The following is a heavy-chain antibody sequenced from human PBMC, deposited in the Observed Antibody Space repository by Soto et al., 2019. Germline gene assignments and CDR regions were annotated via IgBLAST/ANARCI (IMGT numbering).Heavy chain of an antibody. J-gene: IGHJ3*02. V-gene: IGHV3-15*01. CDR1: GFTFTNVW. CDR3: TTDHYCSSTTCPGAFDM. D-gene: IGHD2-2*01. CDR2: IKRKIDDGTT. Sequence: EVQLVESGGGLVEPGGSLRLSCAASGFTFTNVWMTWVRQAPGKGLEWVGRIKRKIDDGTTDYAAPVKGRFTISRDDSTSTLYLQMNSLKTEDTAVYYCTTDHYCSSTTCPGAFDMWGQGTMVTVSS.